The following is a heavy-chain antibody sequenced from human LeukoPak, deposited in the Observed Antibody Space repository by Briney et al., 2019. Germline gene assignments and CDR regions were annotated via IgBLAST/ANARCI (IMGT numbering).Heavy chain of an antibody. D-gene: IGHD4-17*01. J-gene: IGHJ4*02. CDR1: GGSISTYY. V-gene: IGHV4-59*12. CDR2: IYHSGST. CDR3: ARVSGDYRPPYDY. Sequence: PSETLSLTCTLSGGSISTYYWSWIRQPPGKGLEWIGYIYHSGSTNYNPSLKSRVTISVDTSKNQFSLKLSSVTAADTAVYYCARVSGDYRPPYDYWGQGTLVTVSS.